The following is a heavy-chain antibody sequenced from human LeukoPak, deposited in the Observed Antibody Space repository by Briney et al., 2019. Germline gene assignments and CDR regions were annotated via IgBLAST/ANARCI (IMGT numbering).Heavy chain of an antibody. Sequence: GGSLRLSCAASDFTVSNNYMTWVRQAPGKGLEWVSVIYSGGGTYYADSVKGRFTISRDNAKNSLYLQMNSLRAEDTALYYCASAQNWNNEYYFDYWGQGTLVTVSS. J-gene: IGHJ4*02. D-gene: IGHD1/OR15-1a*01. CDR2: IYSGGGT. V-gene: IGHV3-53*01. CDR1: DFTVSNNY. CDR3: ASAQNWNNEYYFDY.